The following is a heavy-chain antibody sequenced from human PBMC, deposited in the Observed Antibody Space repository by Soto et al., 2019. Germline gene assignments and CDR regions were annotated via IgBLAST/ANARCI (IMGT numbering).Heavy chain of an antibody. Sequence: GGSMRLSCAASGFTFSSYSMNWVRQAPGKGLEWVSSISSSSYIYYADSVKGRFTISRDNAKNSLYPQMNSLRAEDTAVYYCARDLKLLWFGEELSPYGMDVWGQGTTVTAP. CDR2: ISSSSYI. J-gene: IGHJ6*02. CDR3: ARDLKLLWFGEELSPYGMDV. D-gene: IGHD3-10*01. V-gene: IGHV3-21*01. CDR1: GFTFSSYS.